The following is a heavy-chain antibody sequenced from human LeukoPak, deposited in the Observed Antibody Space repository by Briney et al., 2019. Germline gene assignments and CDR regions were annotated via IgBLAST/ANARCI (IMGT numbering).Heavy chain of an antibody. CDR3: ARDLKYYGLDV. V-gene: IGHV3-53*01. Sequence: GGSLRLSCAASGLAVSTNHMSWVRQAPGKGLEWVSVTYSGGSTFYAGSVKGRFTISRDTSKNTQYLQMNNLRVEDTAVYYCARDLKYYGLDVWGQGTTVTVSS. J-gene: IGHJ6*02. CDR1: GLAVSTNH. CDR2: TYSGGST.